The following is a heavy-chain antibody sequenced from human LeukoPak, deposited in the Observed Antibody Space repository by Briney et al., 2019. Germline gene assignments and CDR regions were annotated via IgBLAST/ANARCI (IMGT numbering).Heavy chain of an antibody. J-gene: IGHJ6*02. CDR2: ISGSAFST. Sequence: PGGSLGLSCAASGFTFTSYAMSWVRQAPGKGLEWVATISGSAFSTYYADSVKGRFTISRDNSKNTLYLQMNSLRAEDTAIYFCAKDYRDSGRTSYYDTMDVWGQGTTVTVSS. CDR3: AKDYRDSGRTSYYDTMDV. D-gene: IGHD3-10*01. V-gene: IGHV3-23*01. CDR1: GFTFTSYA.